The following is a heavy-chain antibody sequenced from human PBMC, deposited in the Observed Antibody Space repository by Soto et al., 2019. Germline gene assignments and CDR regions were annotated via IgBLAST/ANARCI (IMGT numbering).Heavy chain of an antibody. CDR1: GFTFSRYG. V-gene: IGHV3-33*01. D-gene: IGHD2-2*01. Sequence: QVQLVESGGGVVQPGTSLRLSCAASGFTFSRYGMHWVRQAPGKGLEWVAGISYDGSDKYYADSVKGRFTISRDNSKNTLYLQMNSLRDEDTAVYFCARSRYQPLPDYWGQGTLVTVSS. CDR3: ARSRYQPLPDY. J-gene: IGHJ4*02. CDR2: ISYDGSDK.